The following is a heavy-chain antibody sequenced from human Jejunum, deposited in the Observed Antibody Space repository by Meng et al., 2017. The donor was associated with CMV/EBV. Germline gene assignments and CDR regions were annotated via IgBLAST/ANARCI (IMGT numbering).Heavy chain of an antibody. D-gene: IGHD5-12*01. J-gene: IGHJ4*02. CDR3: ARSQYSAYGKFDY. CDR1: GFTFSPYW. Sequence: VGSGFTFSPYWMHWVRQVPGKGLMWVSRISGDGSSTNYADSVKGRFTISRDNAKNTLYLQMNSLRAEDSAVYYCARSQYSAYGKFDYWGQGTLVTVS. V-gene: IGHV3-74*01. CDR2: ISGDGSST.